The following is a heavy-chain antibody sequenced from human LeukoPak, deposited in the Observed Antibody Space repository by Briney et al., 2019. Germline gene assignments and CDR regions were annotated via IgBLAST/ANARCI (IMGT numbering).Heavy chain of an antibody. CDR3: AREKRYSSTNKGYYYYYMDV. CDR1: GYTFTSYD. J-gene: IGHJ6*03. CDR2: INPNSGGT. D-gene: IGHD6-19*01. Sequence: ASVKVSCKASGYTFTSYDINWVRQATGQGLEWMGWINPNSGGTNYAQKFQGRVTMTRDTSISTAYMELSRLRSDDTAVYYCAREKRYSSTNKGYYYYYMDVWGKGTTVTISS. V-gene: IGHV1-2*02.